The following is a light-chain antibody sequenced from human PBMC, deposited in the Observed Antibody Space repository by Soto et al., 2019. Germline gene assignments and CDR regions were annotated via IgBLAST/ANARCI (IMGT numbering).Light chain of an antibody. Sequence: VISMTQSPSLLSASTGDRVPISCGMSQGTSSYLAWYQHKPVNAPELLLYPASTLHSGVPSRFSGSGAWTDVTLIIISLQSEDFAADYCQQYYSFPRTFGQGTKVDIK. CDR2: PAS. CDR1: QGTSSY. J-gene: IGKJ1*01. CDR3: QQYYSFPRT. V-gene: IGKV1D-8*01.